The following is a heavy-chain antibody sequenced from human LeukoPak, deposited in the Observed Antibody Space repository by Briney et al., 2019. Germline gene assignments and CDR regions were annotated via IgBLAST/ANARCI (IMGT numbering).Heavy chain of an antibody. D-gene: IGHD6-13*01. CDR2: IDHSGST. CDR1: GGSFSGYY. V-gene: IGHV4-34*01. CDR3: ARPTRTIAAAGTRGWFDP. Sequence: SETLSLTRAVYGGSFSGYYWSWIRQPPGKGLEWIGEIDHSGSTNYNPSLKSRVTISVDTSKNQFSLKLSSVTAADTAVYYCARPTRTIAAAGTRGWFDPWGQGTLVTVSS. J-gene: IGHJ5*02.